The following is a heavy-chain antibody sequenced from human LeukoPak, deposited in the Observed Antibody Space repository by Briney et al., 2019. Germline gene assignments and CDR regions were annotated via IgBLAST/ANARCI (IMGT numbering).Heavy chain of an antibody. CDR1: GYSISSGYY. Sequence: SETLSLTCSVPGYSISSGYYWGWIRQPPGKVLEWIGSFYHGGSTYYNPSLKSRVTISVDTSKNQFSLKLISVTAADTAVYYCARDGSRWFDPWGQGTLVTVSS. J-gene: IGHJ5*02. D-gene: IGHD1-26*01. CDR2: FYHGGST. CDR3: ARDGSRWFDP. V-gene: IGHV4-38-2*02.